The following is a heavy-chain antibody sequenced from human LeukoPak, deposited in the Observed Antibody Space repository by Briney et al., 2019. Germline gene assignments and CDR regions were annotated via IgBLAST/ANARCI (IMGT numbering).Heavy chain of an antibody. CDR3: ARILRITMVRGVIGY. CDR1: GYTFTSYH. D-gene: IGHD3-10*01. CDR2: INPSGGTT. Sequence: ASVKVSCKASGYTFTSYHMHWVRQAPGQGLEWMGIINPSGGTTNYAQKFQGRVTMTRNTSISTAYMELSSLRSEDTAVYYCARILRITMVRGVIGYWGQGTLVTVSS. J-gene: IGHJ4*02. V-gene: IGHV1-46*01.